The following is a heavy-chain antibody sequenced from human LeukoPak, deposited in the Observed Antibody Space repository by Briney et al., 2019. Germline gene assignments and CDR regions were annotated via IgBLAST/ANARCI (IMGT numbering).Heavy chain of an antibody. Sequence: GGSLRLSCAASGFTFSSYGMHWVRQAPGKGLEWVAVISYDGSNKYYADSVKGRFTISRDNSKNTLYLQMNSLRAEDTAVYYCAREPSGNSYRGDFDYWGQGTLVSVSS. CDR2: ISYDGSNK. CDR1: GFTFSSYG. CDR3: AREPSGNSYRGDFDY. J-gene: IGHJ4*02. V-gene: IGHV3-30*03. D-gene: IGHD3-10*01.